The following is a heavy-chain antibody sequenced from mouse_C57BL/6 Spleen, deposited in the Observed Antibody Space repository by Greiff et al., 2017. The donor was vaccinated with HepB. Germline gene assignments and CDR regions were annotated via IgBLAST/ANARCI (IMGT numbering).Heavy chain of an antibody. J-gene: IGHJ4*01. V-gene: IGHV5-16*01. CDR3: ARAPLLGAMDY. CDR1: GFTFSDYY. D-gene: IGHD1-1*01. Sequence: EVQLQESEGGLVQPGSSMKLSCTASGFTFSDYYMAWVRQVPEKGLEWVANINYDGSSTYYLDSLKSRFIISRDNAKNILYLQMSSLKSEDTATYYCARAPLLGAMDYWGQGTSVTVSS. CDR2: INYDGSST.